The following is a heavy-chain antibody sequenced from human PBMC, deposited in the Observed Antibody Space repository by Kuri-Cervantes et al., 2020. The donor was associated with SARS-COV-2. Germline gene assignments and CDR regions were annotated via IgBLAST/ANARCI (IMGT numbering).Heavy chain of an antibody. CDR2: TYSGGST. D-gene: IGHD6-13*01. J-gene: IGHJ4*02. CDR1: GFTVSSNY. CDR3: ASMYSSSWYEFDY. V-gene: IGHV3-53*01. Sequence: GSLRLSCAASGFTVSSNYMSWVRQAPGKGLEWVSVTYSGGSTYYADSVKGRFTISRDNAKNSLYLQMNSLRAEDTAVYYCASMYSSSWYEFDYWGQGTLVTVSS.